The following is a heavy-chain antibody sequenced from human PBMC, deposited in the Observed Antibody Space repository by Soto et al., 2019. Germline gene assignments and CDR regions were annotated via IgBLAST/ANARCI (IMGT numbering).Heavy chain of an antibody. CDR1: GFSLSTSGVG. J-gene: IGHJ5*02. V-gene: IGHV2-5*02. Sequence: QITLKESGPTLVKPTQTLTLTCTFSGFSLSTSGVGVGWIRQPPGKALEWLALIYWDDDKRYSPSLKSRLTITKDTSKNQVVLTMTNMDPVDTATYYCAHRPHSSGQHLNWFDPWGQGTLVTVSS. D-gene: IGHD6-19*01. CDR3: AHRPHSSGQHLNWFDP. CDR2: IYWDDDK.